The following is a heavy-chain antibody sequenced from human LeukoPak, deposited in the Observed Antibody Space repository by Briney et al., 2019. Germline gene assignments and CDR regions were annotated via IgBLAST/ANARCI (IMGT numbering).Heavy chain of an antibody. CDR3: ARGQIGGYGTGTFDY. J-gene: IGHJ4*02. CDR2: IYSGGDT. CDR1: GFTVSSNY. D-gene: IGHD5-18*01. V-gene: IGHV3-53*01. Sequence: GGSLRLSCAASGFTVSSNYMSWVRQAPGKGLEWVSVIYSGGDTYYADSVKGRFTISRDNSKNTLYLQMNSLRAEDMAVYYCARGQIGGYGTGTFDYWGQGTLDTVSS.